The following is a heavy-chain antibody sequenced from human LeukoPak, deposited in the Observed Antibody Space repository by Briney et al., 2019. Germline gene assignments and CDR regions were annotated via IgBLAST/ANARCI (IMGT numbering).Heavy chain of an antibody. V-gene: IGHV4-38-2*02. D-gene: IGHD2-15*01. CDR3: ARVKVSYCSGGSCYHPVFDY. CDR2: IYHSGST. Sequence: SETLSLTCTVSGYSISSGYYWGWIRQPPGKGLEWIGCIYHSGSTYYSPSLKSRVTISVDTSKNQFSLKLSSVTAADTAVYYCARVKVSYCSGGSCYHPVFDYWGQGTLVTVSS. J-gene: IGHJ4*02. CDR1: GYSISSGYY.